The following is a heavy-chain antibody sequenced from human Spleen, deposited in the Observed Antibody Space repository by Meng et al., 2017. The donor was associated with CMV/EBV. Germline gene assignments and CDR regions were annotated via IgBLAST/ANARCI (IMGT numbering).Heavy chain of an antibody. Sequence: GGSLRLSCAASGFTFSSYAMSWVRQAPGKGLEWVSAISGSGGSTYYADSVKGRFTISRDNSKNTLYLQMNSLRAEDTAVYYCAKIRGSSRFYYYYGMDVWGQGTTVTVSS. D-gene: IGHD6-6*01. J-gene: IGHJ6*02. CDR3: AKIRGSSRFYYYYGMDV. V-gene: IGHV3-23*01. CDR1: GFTFSSYA. CDR2: ISGSGGST.